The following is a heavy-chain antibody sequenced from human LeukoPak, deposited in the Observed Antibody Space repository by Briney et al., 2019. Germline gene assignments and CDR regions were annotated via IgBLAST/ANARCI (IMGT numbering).Heavy chain of an antibody. CDR3: ARAADYYGSGSYYDAFDI. J-gene: IGHJ3*02. V-gene: IGHV3-20*04. CDR2: IKWNGGST. D-gene: IGHD3-10*01. CDR1: GFSFDDYG. Sequence: GGSLRLSCAASGFSFDDYGMSWARQAPGKGLEWVSGIKWNGGSTGYADSVKGRFTISRDNAKNSLYLQMNSLRAEDTALYYCARAADYYGSGSYYDAFDIWGQGTMVTVSS.